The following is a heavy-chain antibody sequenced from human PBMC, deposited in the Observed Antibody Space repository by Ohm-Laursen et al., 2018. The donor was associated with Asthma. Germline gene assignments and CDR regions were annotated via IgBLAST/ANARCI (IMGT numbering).Heavy chain of an antibody. CDR1: GYTFTSYG. J-gene: IGHJ3*02. CDR3: ARDPNYYDSSGCQLDDAFDI. D-gene: IGHD3-22*01. V-gene: IGHV1-18*01. Sequence: ATVKISCKASGYTFTSYGISWVRQAPGHGLEWMGWISIYTGNTNYAQKLRGRVTLTTDTSTSTAYMELTNLRSDDTAVYYCARDPNYYDSSGCQLDDAFDIWGQGTKVTVSS. CDR2: ISIYTGNT.